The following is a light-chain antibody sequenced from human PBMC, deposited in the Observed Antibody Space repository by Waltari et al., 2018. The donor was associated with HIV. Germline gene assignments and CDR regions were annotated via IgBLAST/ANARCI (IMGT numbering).Light chain of an antibody. CDR1: NIGSKS. CDR3: QVWGSSSDQYV. CDR2: GGG. V-gene: IGLV3-21*02. Sequence: SYVLTQPPSVSVAPGQTARITCGGNNIGSKSVHWYQHKPGPAPVLVICGGGDRPPGGPGRFEGSKYGKTANLTISRREGGDEGDYCRQVWGSSSDQYVCGRGSKVTV. J-gene: IGLJ1*01.